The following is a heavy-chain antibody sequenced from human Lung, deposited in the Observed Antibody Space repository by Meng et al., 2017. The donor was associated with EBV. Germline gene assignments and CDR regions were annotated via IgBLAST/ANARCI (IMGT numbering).Heavy chain of an antibody. D-gene: IGHD5-12*01. CDR2: IYNSGAT. V-gene: IGHV4-31*03. CDR3: ARRPYGGYRNYFDY. CDR1: GGSISNGGYS. Sequence: VQLQEWGPELLKPPQTLSPTCIFSGGSISNGGYSYHWLRQYPGQGLEWIGYIYNSGATSYNPSLKSRVTISVDTSQNQFSLNLNSVTAADTAVYYCARRPYGGYRNYFDYWGQGALVTVSS. J-gene: IGHJ4*02.